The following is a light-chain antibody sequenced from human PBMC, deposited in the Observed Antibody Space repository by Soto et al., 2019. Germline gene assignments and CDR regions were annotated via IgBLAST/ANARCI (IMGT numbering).Light chain of an antibody. CDR3: QQYGSSPVT. J-gene: IGKJ4*01. Sequence: DIVLTQSPGTLSLSPGERAALSCRASQSVTSNYLAWYQQKPGQAPSLIIYATSIKATGISDRFSGSGSGTDFTLTISRLKPEDFAVYFWQQYGSSPVTFGGGTRVEMK. CDR1: QSVTSNY. V-gene: IGKV3-20*01. CDR2: ATS.